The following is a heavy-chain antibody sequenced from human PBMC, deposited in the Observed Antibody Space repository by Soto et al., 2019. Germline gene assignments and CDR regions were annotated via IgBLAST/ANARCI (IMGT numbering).Heavy chain of an antibody. CDR2: ISGSAGST. J-gene: IGHJ4*02. CDR3: AKGTKSRAVAGVAFDF. V-gene: IGHV3-23*01. D-gene: IGHD6-19*01. Sequence: GGSLRLSCAASGFTFSSYAMSWVRQAPGKGLEWVSAISGSAGSTYYADSVKGRFTISRDNSRNTLYLQMNSLRAEDTAVYYCAKGTKSRAVAGVAFDFWGQGTLVTVSS. CDR1: GFTFSSYA.